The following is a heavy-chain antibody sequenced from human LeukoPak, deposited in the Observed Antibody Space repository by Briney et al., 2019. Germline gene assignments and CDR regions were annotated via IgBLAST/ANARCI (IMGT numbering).Heavy chain of an antibody. D-gene: IGHD3-22*01. J-gene: IGHJ3*02. CDR1: GGSVSSGSYY. CDR2: IYYSGST. V-gene: IGHV4-61*01. CDR3: ASHYYYDSSGYLGI. Sequence: SETLSLTCTVSGGSVSSGSYYWSWIRQPPGKGLEWIGYIYYSGSTNYNPSLKSRVTISADTSKNQFSLKLSSVTAADTAVYYCASHYYYDSSGYLGIWGQGTMVTVSS.